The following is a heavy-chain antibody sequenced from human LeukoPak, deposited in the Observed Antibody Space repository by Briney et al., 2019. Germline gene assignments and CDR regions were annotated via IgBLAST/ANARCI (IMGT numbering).Heavy chain of an antibody. CDR2: IYYSGST. D-gene: IGHD3-3*01. CDR3: ATYELRFLDQGGAFDI. Sequence: SETLSLTCTVSGGSISSSSYYWGWIRQPPGKGLEWIGSIYYSGSTYYNPSLKSRVTISVDTSKNQFSLKLSSVTAADTAVYYCATYELRFLDQGGAFDIWGQGTMVTVSS. V-gene: IGHV4-39*01. CDR1: GGSISSSSYY. J-gene: IGHJ3*02.